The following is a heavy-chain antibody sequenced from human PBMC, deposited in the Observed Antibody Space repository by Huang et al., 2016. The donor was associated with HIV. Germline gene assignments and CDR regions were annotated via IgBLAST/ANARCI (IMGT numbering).Heavy chain of an antibody. CDR3: ARDRRHCSGGSCYYSDY. Sequence: QVQLQESGPGLVKPSETLSLTCSVSGGSISSHDWSWIRQPPGKGLEWIGSIYYSGVSNSSPALKSRVFRSVDTSRNQFALKLSSVTAADTAVYYCARDRRHCSGGSCYYSDYWGHGTLVTVSS. D-gene: IGHD2-15*01. CDR1: GGSISSHD. CDR2: IYYSGVS. J-gene: IGHJ4*01. V-gene: IGHV4-59*11.